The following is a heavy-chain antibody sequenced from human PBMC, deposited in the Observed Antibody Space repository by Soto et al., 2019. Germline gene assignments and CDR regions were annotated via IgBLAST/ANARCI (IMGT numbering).Heavy chain of an antibody. V-gene: IGHV3-23*01. D-gene: IGHD1-26*01. Sequence: EVQVLESGGGLVQPGGSLRLSCAASGFTFSRYGMNWVRQAPGKGLEWVSGDRSDGDTTYNADSVKGRFTVSRDNFRNTVDLQMNNLRVEDTAVYYCAKGKGVGATPDGANCWGQGTLVTVSP. CDR2: DRSDGDTT. CDR1: GFTFSRYG. J-gene: IGHJ4*02. CDR3: AKGKGVGATPDGANC.